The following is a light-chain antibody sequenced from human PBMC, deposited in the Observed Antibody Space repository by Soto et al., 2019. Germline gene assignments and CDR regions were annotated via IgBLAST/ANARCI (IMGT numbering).Light chain of an antibody. Sequence: EIVLTQSPGTLSLFPGERATLSCRASQSLITRYLAWYQQKPGQAPRLLIYGASSRATVIPDRFSGSGSGTDFPLIISRLEPEDFAVYSCQQYGTSPTFGQGTRLEIK. CDR1: QSLITRY. J-gene: IGKJ5*01. V-gene: IGKV3-20*01. CDR2: GAS. CDR3: QQYGTSPT.